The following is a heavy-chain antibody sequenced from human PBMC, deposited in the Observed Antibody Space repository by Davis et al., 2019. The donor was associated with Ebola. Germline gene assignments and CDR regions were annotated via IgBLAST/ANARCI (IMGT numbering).Heavy chain of an antibody. J-gene: IGHJ4*02. CDR2: ISAYNGNT. D-gene: IGHD6-13*01. Sequence: ASVKVSCKASGYTFTSYDISWVRQAPGQGLEWMGWISAYNGNTNYAQKLQGRVTMTTDTSTSTAYMELRSLRSDDTAVYYCARGGFSSSWSNLIDYWGQGTLVTVSS. V-gene: IGHV1-18*04. CDR3: ARGGFSSSWSNLIDY. CDR1: GYTFTSYD.